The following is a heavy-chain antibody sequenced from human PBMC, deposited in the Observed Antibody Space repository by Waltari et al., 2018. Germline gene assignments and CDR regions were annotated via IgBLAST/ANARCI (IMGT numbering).Heavy chain of an antibody. V-gene: IGHV3-9*01. CDR1: GFTFDDYA. J-gene: IGHJ4*02. CDR3: AKRAYDSSGPLDY. Sequence: EVQLVESGGGLVQPGRSLRLSCAASGFTFDDYAMHWVRQAPGEGLEWGSGISWNSGSIGYADSVKGRFTISRDNAKNSLYLQMNSLRAEDTALYYCAKRAYDSSGPLDYWGQGTLVTVSS. CDR2: ISWNSGSI. D-gene: IGHD3-22*01.